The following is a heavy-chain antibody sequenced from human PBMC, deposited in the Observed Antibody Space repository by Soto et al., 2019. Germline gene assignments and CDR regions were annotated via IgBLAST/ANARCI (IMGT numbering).Heavy chain of an antibody. J-gene: IGHJ6*02. CDR2: INAGNGNT. D-gene: IGHD5-18*01. CDR3: ARGLRRFSGIKLWSDYYYYGMDV. Sequence: ASVTVSCKASGYTFTSYAMHWVRQAPGQRLEWMGWINAGNGNTKYSQKFQGRVTITRDTSASTAYMELSSLRSEDTAVYYCARGLRRFSGIKLWSDYYYYGMDVWGQGTTVTVS. V-gene: IGHV1-3*01. CDR1: GYTFTSYA.